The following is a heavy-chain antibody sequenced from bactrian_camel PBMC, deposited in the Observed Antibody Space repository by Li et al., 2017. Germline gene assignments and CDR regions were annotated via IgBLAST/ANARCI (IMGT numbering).Heavy chain of an antibody. CDR2: INSLGGST. CDR3: AATVFGRLGCSRGVFTARSFSS. D-gene: IGHD5*01. J-gene: IGHJ6*01. CDR1: GFTFSNYD. Sequence: DVQLVESGGGLVQPGGSLRLSCAASGFTFSNYDMSWVRQAPGKGLEWDSTINSLGGSTVYADSVKGRFTISQDNAESTVNLQMNDLKAEDTGVYYCAATVFGRLGCSRGVFTARSFSSWGQGTQVTVS. V-gene: IGHV3S40*01.